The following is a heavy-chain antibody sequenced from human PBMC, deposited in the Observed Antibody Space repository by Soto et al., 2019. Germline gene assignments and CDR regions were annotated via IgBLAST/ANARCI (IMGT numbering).Heavy chain of an antibody. CDR3: ARGVSDISGYYGGNDAFDL. D-gene: IGHD3-22*01. J-gene: IGHJ3*01. CDR1: GGSISSGGYY. CDR2: IYYSGST. V-gene: IGHV4-31*03. Sequence: QVQLQESGPGLVKPSQNLSLTCTVSGGSISSGGYYWSWLRQHPGKGLEWIGYIYYSGSTYYNPSLMSRVTISVDTYKNQVSMQLSSVPAADTAVYYCARGVSDISGYYGGNDAFDLWGQGTMVPVSS.